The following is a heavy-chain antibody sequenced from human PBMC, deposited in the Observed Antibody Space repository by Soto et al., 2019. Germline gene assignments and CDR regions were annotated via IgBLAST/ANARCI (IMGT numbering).Heavy chain of an antibody. D-gene: IGHD3-16*02. J-gene: IGHJ6*03. CDR2: IYYSGST. V-gene: IGHV4-61*08. CDR3: AREYRFPDYIWGSYRYTYYYYYMDV. Sequence: PSETLSLTCTVSGGSISSGGYYWSWIRQHPGKGLEWIGYIYYSGSTNYNPSLKSRVTISVDTSKNQFSLKLSSVTAADTAVYYCAREYRFPDYIWGSYRYTYYYYYMDVWGKGTTVTVSS. CDR1: GGSISSGGYY.